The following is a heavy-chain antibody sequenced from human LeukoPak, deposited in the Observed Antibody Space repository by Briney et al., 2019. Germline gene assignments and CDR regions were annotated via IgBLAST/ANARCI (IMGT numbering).Heavy chain of an antibody. CDR2: IYYSGST. Sequence: PSETLSLTCTVSGGSISSGGYYWSWIRQHPGKGLEWIGYIYYSGSTYYNPSLKSRVTISVDTSKNQFSLKLSSVTAADTAVYYCARVEVSPLWWFDPWGQGTLVTVSS. J-gene: IGHJ5*02. V-gene: IGHV4-31*03. CDR3: ARVEVSPLWWFDP. D-gene: IGHD3-16*01. CDR1: GGSISSGGYY.